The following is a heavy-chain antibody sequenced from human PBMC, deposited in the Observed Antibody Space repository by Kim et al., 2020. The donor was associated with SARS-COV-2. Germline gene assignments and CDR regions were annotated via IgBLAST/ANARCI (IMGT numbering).Heavy chain of an antibody. CDR3: AKVGKYVVPAAEYDY. Sequence: DSVTGRFTISRDNSKNTLYLQMNSLRAEDTAVYYCAKVGKYVVPAAEYDYWGQGTLVTVSS. V-gene: IGHV3-23*01. D-gene: IGHD2-2*01. J-gene: IGHJ4*02.